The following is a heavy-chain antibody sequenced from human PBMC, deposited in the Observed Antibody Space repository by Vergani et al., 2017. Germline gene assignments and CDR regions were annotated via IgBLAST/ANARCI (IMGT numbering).Heavy chain of an antibody. CDR2: INPNSGGT. CDR1: GGTFSSYA. V-gene: IGHV1-2*02. CDR3: ARMERELLSGKAFDI. D-gene: IGHD1-26*01. J-gene: IGHJ3*02. Sequence: QVQLVQSGAEVKKPGSSVKVSCKASGGTFSSYAISWVRQAPGQGLEWMGWINPNSGGTNYAQKFQGRVTMTRDTSISTAYMELSRLRSDDTAVYYCARMERELLSGKAFDIWGQGTMVTVSS.